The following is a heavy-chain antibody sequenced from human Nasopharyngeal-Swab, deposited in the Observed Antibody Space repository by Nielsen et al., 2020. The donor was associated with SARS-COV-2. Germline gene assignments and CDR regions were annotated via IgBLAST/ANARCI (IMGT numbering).Heavy chain of an antibody. J-gene: IGHJ4*02. CDR2: IYPGDSDT. Sequence: GEPLKISCKGSGSSFTSYWIGWVRQMPGKGLEWMGIIYPGDSDTRYSPSFQGQVTISADKSISTAYLQWSSLKASDTAMYYCARQPEDTAMGTGLIDYWGQGTLVTVSS. D-gene: IGHD5-18*01. CDR1: GSSFTSYW. V-gene: IGHV5-51*01. CDR3: ARQPEDTAMGTGLIDY.